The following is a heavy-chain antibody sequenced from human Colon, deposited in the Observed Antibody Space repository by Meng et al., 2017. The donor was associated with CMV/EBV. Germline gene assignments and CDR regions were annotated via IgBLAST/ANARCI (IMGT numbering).Heavy chain of an antibody. Sequence: GSLRLSCSVSSYSILSGFYWAWIRQPPGKGLEWIGTLYHSGETYYNPSLKGRVTMSVDTSKNQFSLKVGSVTAADTAVYFCARAPGTSGPFDYWGQGLLVTVSS. J-gene: IGHJ4*02. D-gene: IGHD2-2*01. CDR3: ARAPGTSGPFDY. CDR2: LYHSGET. V-gene: IGHV4-38-2*02. CDR1: SYSILSGFY.